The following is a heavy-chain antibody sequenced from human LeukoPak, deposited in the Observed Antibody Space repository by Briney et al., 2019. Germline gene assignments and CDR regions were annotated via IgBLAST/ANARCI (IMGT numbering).Heavy chain of an antibody. CDR3: AGISAAGIHRSFTFDY. CDR1: GGSFSGYY. Sequence: SGSLSVTCAVYGGSFSGYYWSGVRQPPGRGGERVGEINHRGRTNYNPSIKSRVTISVDTTKNQFSLKLSSVTAAATAVYYFAGISAAGIHRSFTFDYWGQGTLVTVSS. J-gene: IGHJ4*02. D-gene: IGHD6-13*01. V-gene: IGHV4-34*01. CDR2: INHRGRT.